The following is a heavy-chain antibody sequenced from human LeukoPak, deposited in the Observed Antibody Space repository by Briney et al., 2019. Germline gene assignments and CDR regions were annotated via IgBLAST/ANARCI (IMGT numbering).Heavy chain of an antibody. CDR1: GFTFSGHE. J-gene: IGHJ4*02. V-gene: IGHV3-48*03. CDR2: ISSSGSSI. Sequence: PGGSLRLSCAASGFTFSGHEMNWVRQAPGKGLEWVACISSSGSSIYYADSVKGRLTISRDNAKNSLYLRMNSLRAEDTAVYYCAGAGFDYWGQGTLVTVSS. CDR3: AGAGFDY.